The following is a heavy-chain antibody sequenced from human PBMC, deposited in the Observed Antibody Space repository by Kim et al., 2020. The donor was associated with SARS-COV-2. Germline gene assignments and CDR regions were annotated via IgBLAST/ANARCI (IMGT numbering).Heavy chain of an antibody. CDR2: INNDGSSP. CDR1: GFSFNFHW. D-gene: IGHD3-22*01. CDR3: AREGFYDSSFDL. J-gene: IGHJ4*02. Sequence: GGSLRHSCAASGFSFNFHWMHWVRQVSGKRLVWISRINNDGSSPNYADSVKGRFTISRDNAKSTLYLQMHSLRAEDTAVYYCAREGFYDSSFDLWGQGTLVTVSS. V-gene: IGHV3-74*01.